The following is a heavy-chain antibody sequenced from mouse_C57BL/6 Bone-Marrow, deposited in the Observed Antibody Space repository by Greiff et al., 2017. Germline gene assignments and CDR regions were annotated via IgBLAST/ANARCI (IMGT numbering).Heavy chain of an antibody. Sequence: QVQLQQPGAELVRPGASVKISCKASGYAFSSSWMNWVKQRPGKGLEWIGRIYPGDGDTNYNGKFKGKATLTADKSSSTAYMQLSSLTSEDSAVYLCATTVVAGDAMDYWGQGTSVTVSS. CDR1: GYAFSSSW. D-gene: IGHD1-1*01. V-gene: IGHV1-82*01. J-gene: IGHJ4*01. CDR3: ATTVVAGDAMDY. CDR2: IYPGDGDT.